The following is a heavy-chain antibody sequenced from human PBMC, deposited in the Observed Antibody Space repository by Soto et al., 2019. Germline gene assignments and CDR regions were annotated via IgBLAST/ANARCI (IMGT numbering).Heavy chain of an antibody. CDR1: GYTFTSYG. Sequence: GASVKVSCKASGYTFTSYGISWVRQAPGQGLEWMGWISAYNGNTNYAQKLQGRVTMTTDTSTSTAYMELRSLRSDDTAVYYCARNDYDILTGYWPPDYWGQGTLVTVSS. CDR2: ISAYNGNT. CDR3: ARNDYDILTGYWPPDY. J-gene: IGHJ4*02. V-gene: IGHV1-18*01. D-gene: IGHD3-9*01.